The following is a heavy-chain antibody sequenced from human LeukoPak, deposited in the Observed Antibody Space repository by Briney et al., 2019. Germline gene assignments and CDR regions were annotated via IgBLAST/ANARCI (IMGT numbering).Heavy chain of an antibody. D-gene: IGHD4-17*01. Sequence: ASVKVSGKTSGYTFTRSGISWVRQAPGQGLEWMGWINANNGDTNYAQKFQGRATMTRDTSISTAYMELSRLRSDDTAVYYCARVRSGYYPFDPWGQGTLVSVSS. V-gene: IGHV1-2*02. J-gene: IGHJ5*02. CDR3: ARVRSGYYPFDP. CDR1: GYTFTRSG. CDR2: INANNGDT.